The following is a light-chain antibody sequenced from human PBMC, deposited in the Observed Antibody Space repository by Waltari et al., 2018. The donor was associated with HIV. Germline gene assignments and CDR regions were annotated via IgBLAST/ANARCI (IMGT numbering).Light chain of an antibody. J-gene: IGLJ3*02. CDR1: PQTAGS. CDR2: ARN. V-gene: IGLV3-1*01. Sequence: SPELSQSASITVSAGPRVPIPSSAAPQTAGSPCWYQKMAGQSPQLIINARNRRPSGVPDRFSASTSGDTATLFITGTQSVDEAAYFCQQWDGEFLKFGGGTRLTVL. CDR3: QQWDGEFLK.